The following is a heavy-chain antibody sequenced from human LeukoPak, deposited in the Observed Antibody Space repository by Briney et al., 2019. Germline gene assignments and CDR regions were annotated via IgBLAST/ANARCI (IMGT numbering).Heavy chain of an antibody. J-gene: IGHJ6*03. CDR2: ISGSGGDT. CDR1: GFTFSSYA. CDR3: AKDGPVTRSPSYWGSHCYYYMDV. Sequence: PGGSLRLSCAASGFTFSSYAMTWVRQAPGKGLEWVSSISGSGGDTYYADSVKGRFTISRDSSRNTLFLQMNSLRAEDTAVYYCAKDGPVTRSPSYWGSHCYYYMDVWGKGTTVTVSS. V-gene: IGHV3-23*01. D-gene: IGHD4-17*01.